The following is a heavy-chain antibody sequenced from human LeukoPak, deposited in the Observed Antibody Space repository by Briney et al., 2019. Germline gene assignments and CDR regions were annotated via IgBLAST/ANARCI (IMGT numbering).Heavy chain of an antibody. V-gene: IGHV3-53*01. Sequence: GGSLRLSCAASGFTVSSNYMSWVRQAPGKGLEWVSVIYSGGSTYYADSVKGRFTISRDNSKNTLYLQMNSLRAEDTAVYYCAKKGPYDYGDYAGWYFDLWGRGTLVTVSS. CDR2: IYSGGST. CDR3: AKKGPYDYGDYAGWYFDL. J-gene: IGHJ2*01. CDR1: GFTVSSNY. D-gene: IGHD4-17*01.